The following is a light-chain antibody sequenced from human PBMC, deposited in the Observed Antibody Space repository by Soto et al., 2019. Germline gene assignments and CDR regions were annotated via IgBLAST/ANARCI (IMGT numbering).Light chain of an antibody. CDR1: QSVSSSY. Sequence: EIVLTQSPGTLPLSPGERATLSCRASQSVSSSYLVGYQQKPGQAPRPLIYGASSRATGIPARFSGSGSGTDFTLTISSVEAEDFAVYYCQQYGSSPFTFGQATKLEIK. CDR3: QQYGSSPFT. V-gene: IGKV3-20*01. J-gene: IGKJ2*01. CDR2: GAS.